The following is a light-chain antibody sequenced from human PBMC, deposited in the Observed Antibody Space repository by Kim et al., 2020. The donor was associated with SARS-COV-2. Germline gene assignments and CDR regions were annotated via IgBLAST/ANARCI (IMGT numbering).Light chain of an antibody. J-gene: IGLJ1*01. CDR3: SSYATTRSYV. CDR1: SSDVGAYNY. CDR2: DVN. V-gene: IGLV2-14*03. Sequence: GQSITISGTGPSSDVGAYNYVSWYQHHPGKAPKLMIFDVNNRPSGLSNRFSGSKSGNTASLTISGLQAEDEADYYCSSYATTRSYVFGTGTQLTVL.